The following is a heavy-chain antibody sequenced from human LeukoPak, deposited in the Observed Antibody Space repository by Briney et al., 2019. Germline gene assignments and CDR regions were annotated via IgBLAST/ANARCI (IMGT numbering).Heavy chain of an antibody. CDR2: TYYSGST. CDR1: GDSINNYY. V-gene: IGHV4-59*12. D-gene: IGHD3-9*01. Sequence: SETLSLTCTVSGDSINNYYWNWIRQPPGKGLEWIGYTYYSGSTNYNPSLKSRVTISVDTSKNQFSLKLSSVTAADTSVYYCAGQTGPTFDIWGQGTMVTVSS. J-gene: IGHJ3*02. CDR3: AGQTGPTFDI.